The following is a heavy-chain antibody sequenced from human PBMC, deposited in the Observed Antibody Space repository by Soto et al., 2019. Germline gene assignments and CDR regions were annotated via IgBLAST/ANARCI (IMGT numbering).Heavy chain of an antibody. Sequence: GGSLRLSCAASGFTFSTYWMSWVRQAPGKGLEWVANIKEDGDEKYYVDSVKGRFTISRDNAKNSLYLQMNSLRAEDTAVYYCAKWGRKGFGHDAFDIWGQGTMVTVSS. CDR3: AKWGRKGFGHDAFDI. D-gene: IGHD3-10*01. CDR1: GFTFSTYW. CDR2: IKEDGDEK. V-gene: IGHV3-7*03. J-gene: IGHJ3*02.